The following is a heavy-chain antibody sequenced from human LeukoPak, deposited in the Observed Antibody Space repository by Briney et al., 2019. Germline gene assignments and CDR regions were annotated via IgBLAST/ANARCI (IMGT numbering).Heavy chain of an antibody. J-gene: IGHJ4*02. CDR1: GNYW. CDR2: INSDGSWT. CDR3: VSFYEAY. V-gene: IGHV3-74*01. D-gene: IGHD2/OR15-2a*01. Sequence: HYGVSLRLSCAASGNYWMHWVRQAPGKGLVWVSHINSDGSWTSYADSVKGRFTISKDNAKNTVYLQMNNLRAEDTAVYYCVSFYEAYWGRGTLVTVSS.